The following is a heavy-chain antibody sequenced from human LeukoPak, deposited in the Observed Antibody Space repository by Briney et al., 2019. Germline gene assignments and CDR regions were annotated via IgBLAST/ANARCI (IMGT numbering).Heavy chain of an antibody. Sequence: GGSLRLSCAASGFTFSNAWMSWVRQAPGKGLEWVGRIKSKTDGGTTDYAAPVKGRFTISRDDSKNTLYLQMNSLKTEDTAVYYCTTLTTVTRFLLVHWGQGTLVTVSS. CDR3: TTLTTVTRFLLVH. CDR2: IKSKTDGGTT. J-gene: IGHJ4*02. D-gene: IGHD4-17*01. V-gene: IGHV3-15*01. CDR1: GFTFSNAW.